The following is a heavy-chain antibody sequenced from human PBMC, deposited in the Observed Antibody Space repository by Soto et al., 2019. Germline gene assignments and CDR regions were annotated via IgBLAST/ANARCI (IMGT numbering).Heavy chain of an antibody. CDR1: GFTFSSYW. CDR3: ARDIGYYYDSSGYYFDY. D-gene: IGHD3-22*01. CDR2: INSDGSST. V-gene: IGHV3-74*01. Sequence: GGSLRLSCVASGFTFSSYWMYWVRQAPGKGLERVSRINSDGSSTSYADSVEGRFSIPRDNAKNSLYLQMNSLRAEDTAVYYCARDIGYYYDSSGYYFDYWGQGTLVTVSS. J-gene: IGHJ4*02.